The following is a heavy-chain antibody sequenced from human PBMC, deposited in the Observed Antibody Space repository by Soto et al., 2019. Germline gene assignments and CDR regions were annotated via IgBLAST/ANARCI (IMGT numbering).Heavy chain of an antibody. Sequence: QVQLVQSGAEVKKPGASVKVSCKASGYTFTSYGISWVRQAPGQGLEWMGWISAYNGNTNYAQKLQGRVTMTTDTSTSTAYRELRSLRSDDTAVYYCARDNGPYGDYGGESGYWGQGTLVTVSS. J-gene: IGHJ4*02. CDR2: ISAYNGNT. D-gene: IGHD4-17*01. CDR1: GYTFTSYG. V-gene: IGHV1-18*01. CDR3: ARDNGPYGDYGGESGY.